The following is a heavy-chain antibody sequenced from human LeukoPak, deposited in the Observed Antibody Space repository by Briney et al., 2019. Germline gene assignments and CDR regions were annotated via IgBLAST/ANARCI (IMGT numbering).Heavy chain of an antibody. CDR2: ISGSGGST. V-gene: IGHV3-23*01. D-gene: IGHD3-22*01. CDR3: ARGEVIVVVIYYFDY. J-gene: IGHJ4*02. CDR1: GFTFSSYA. Sequence: GGPLRLSCAASGFTFSSYAMSWVRQAPGKGLEWVSAISGSGGSTYYADSVKGRFTISRDNSKNTLYLQMNSLRAEDTAVYYCARGEVIVVVIYYFDYWGQGTLVTVSS.